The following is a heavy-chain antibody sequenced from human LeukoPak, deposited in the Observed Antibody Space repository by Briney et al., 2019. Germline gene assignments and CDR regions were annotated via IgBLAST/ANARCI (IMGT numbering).Heavy chain of an antibody. CDR1: GGTFSSYA. J-gene: IGHJ5*02. CDR2: IIPILGIA. Sequence: SVKVSCKASGGTFSSYAISWVRQAPGQGLEWMGRIIPILGIANYAQKFQGRVTITADKSTSTAYMELSSLRSEDTAVYYCARELPPSDSSGYSGFDPWGQGTLVTVSS. D-gene: IGHD3-22*01. V-gene: IGHV1-69*04. CDR3: ARELPPSDSSGYSGFDP.